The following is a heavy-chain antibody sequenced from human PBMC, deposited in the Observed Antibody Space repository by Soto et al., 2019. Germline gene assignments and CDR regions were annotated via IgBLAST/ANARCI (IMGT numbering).Heavy chain of an antibody. CDR1: GGTFSSYA. J-gene: IGHJ1*01. CDR3: ATWGRGTYYYGSGDQH. V-gene: IGHV1-69*01. D-gene: IGHD3-10*01. CDR2: IIPIFGTA. Sequence: QAPLVQSGAEVKKPGSSVKVSCKASGGTFSSYAISWVRQAPGQGLEWMGGIIPIFGTANYAQKFQGRVTITADESTSTAYMELSSLRSEDTAVYYCATWGRGTYYYGSGDQHWGQGTLVTVSS.